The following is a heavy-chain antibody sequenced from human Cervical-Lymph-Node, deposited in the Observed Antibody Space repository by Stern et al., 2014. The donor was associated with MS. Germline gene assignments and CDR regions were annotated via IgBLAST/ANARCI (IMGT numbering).Heavy chain of an antibody. V-gene: IGHV3-9*01. CDR1: GFTFDDYA. CDR2: ISWNSGSI. Sequence: EVQLVESGGGLVQPGRSLRLSCAASGFTFDDYAMHWVRQAPGKGLVWVSGISWNSGSIGYADSVKGRFTISRDNAKNSLYLQMNSLRAEDTALYYCAKDRNRGYSYGYSYGMDVWGQGTTVTVSS. J-gene: IGHJ6*02. D-gene: IGHD5-18*01. CDR3: AKDRNRGYSYGYSYGMDV.